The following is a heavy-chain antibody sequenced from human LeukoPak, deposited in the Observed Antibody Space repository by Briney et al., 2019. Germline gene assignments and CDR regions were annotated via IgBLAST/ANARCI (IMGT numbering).Heavy chain of an antibody. CDR3: AKDLIKNYDSSGYYPDCGDY. D-gene: IGHD3-22*01. CDR1: GFTFNNYA. CDR2: ISGSGGST. J-gene: IGHJ4*02. Sequence: GGSLRLSCAASGFTFNNYAMNWVRQTPGKGLEWVSSISGSGGSTFYAASVKGRFTISRDNSKTKVYLQMNSLRAEDTAVYYCAKDLIKNYDSSGYYPDCGDYWGQGTLVTVSS. V-gene: IGHV3-23*01.